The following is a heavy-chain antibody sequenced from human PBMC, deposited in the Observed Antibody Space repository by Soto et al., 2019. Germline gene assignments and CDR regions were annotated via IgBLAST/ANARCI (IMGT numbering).Heavy chain of an antibody. D-gene: IGHD3-16*01. Sequence: EVQVSESGGGLVQPGGSLRLSCTASGFTFSSSAMTWVRQAPGKGLEWVSAISGGDGSPSYADSVKGRFTISRDNSNNTLYLHMNSLRADDTAAYNCTKWHTYNYDNLAFSGFDCWGQGIQVTVSS. CDR2: ISGGDGSP. J-gene: IGHJ4*02. CDR1: GFTFSSSA. V-gene: IGHV3-23*01. CDR3: TKWHTYNYDNLAFSGFDC.